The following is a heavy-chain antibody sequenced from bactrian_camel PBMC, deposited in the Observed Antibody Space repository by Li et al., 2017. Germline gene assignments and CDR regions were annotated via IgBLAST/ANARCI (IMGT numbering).Heavy chain of an antibody. CDR2: INSDGTAA. J-gene: IGHJ4*01. CDR3: AKHGGWYGLWKWEYDY. D-gene: IGHD6*01. CDR1: GFTFSSST. V-gene: IGHV3S1*01. Sequence: HVQLVESGGGLVQPGGSLTLSCAASGFTFSSSTMTWVRQAPGKGLEWVSRINSDGTAAYVADSMKGRFTISRDDADNTMYLQLNSLKSEDTAMYYCAKHGGWYGLWKWEYDYWGQGTQVTVS.